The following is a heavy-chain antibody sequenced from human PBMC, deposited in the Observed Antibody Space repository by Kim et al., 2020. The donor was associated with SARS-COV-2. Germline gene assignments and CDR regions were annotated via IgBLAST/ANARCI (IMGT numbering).Heavy chain of an antibody. CDR1: GGSFSGYY. D-gene: IGHD6-19*01. CDR2: INHSGST. V-gene: IGHV4-34*01. J-gene: IGHJ4*02. Sequence: SETLSLTCAVYGGSFSGYYWSWIRQPPGKGLEWIGEINHSGSTNYNPSLKSRVTISVDTSKNQFSLKLSSVTAADTAVYYCARAMGIAVAGKPYFDYWGQGTLVTVSS. CDR3: ARAMGIAVAGKPYFDY.